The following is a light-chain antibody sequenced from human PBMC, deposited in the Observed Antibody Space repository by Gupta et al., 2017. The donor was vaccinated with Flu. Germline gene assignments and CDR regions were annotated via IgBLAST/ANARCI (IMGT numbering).Light chain of an antibody. V-gene: IGKV1-39*01. CDR3: QQSNDLPYT. J-gene: IGKJ2*01. CDR1: QSISSY. CDR2: SAS. Sequence: PSSLSPSVGDRVTIAFRASQSISSYLNWYQQKPGKAPNLLIYSASNLQSGVPSRFSGSGSGTDFTLTISSLQPEDFATYYCQQSNDLPYTFGQGTKLEIK.